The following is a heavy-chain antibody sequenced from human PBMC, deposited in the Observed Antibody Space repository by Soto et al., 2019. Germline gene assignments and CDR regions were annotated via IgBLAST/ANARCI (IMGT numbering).Heavy chain of an antibody. Sequence: QLQLQESGPGLVKPSETLSLTCTVSGGSISSSSYYWGWIRQPPGKGLEWIGSIYYSGSTYYNPSLKSRVTISVDTSKNQFSLKLSSVTAADTAVYYCAVVISSSWYKPDFDYWGQGTLVTVSS. V-gene: IGHV4-39*01. J-gene: IGHJ4*02. D-gene: IGHD6-13*01. CDR1: GGSISSSSYY. CDR3: AVVISSSWYKPDFDY. CDR2: IYYSGST.